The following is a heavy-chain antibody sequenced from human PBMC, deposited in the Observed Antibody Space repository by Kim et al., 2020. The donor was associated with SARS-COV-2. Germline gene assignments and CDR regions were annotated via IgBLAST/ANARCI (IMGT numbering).Heavy chain of an antibody. CDR2: SGTT. J-gene: IGHJ3*01. Sequence: SGTTDYKPALRSRVTMSLDTSKNHFSLRLNSVTAANTAFYYCARGFQLDFWGQGTMVSVSS. CDR3: ARGFQLDF. V-gene: IGHV4-61*03.